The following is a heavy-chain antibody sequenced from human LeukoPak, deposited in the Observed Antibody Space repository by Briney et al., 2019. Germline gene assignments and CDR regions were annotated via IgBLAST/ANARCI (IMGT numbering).Heavy chain of an antibody. J-gene: IGHJ5*02. CDR3: ASTTGQLAKNWFDT. V-gene: IGHV4-39*07. CDR2: IYYNGST. Sequence: SETLSLTCTVSGGSISSSSYYWGWIRQPPGKGLEWIGSIYYNGSTYYNPSLKSRVTISVDTSKNQFSLKLSSVTAADTAVYYCASTTGQLAKNWFDTWGEGTLVSVSS. CDR1: GGSISSSSYY. D-gene: IGHD6-13*01.